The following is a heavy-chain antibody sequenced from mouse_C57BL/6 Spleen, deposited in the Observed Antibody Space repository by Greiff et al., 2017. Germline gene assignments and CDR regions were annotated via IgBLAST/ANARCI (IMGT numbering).Heavy chain of an antibody. V-gene: IGHV1-76*01. CDR2: IYPGSGNT. CDR3: ARSGGGSSYAMDY. D-gene: IGHD1-1*01. J-gene: IGHJ4*01. CDR1: GFTFTDYY. Sequence: QVQLKESGAELVRPGASVKLSCKASGFTFTDYYINWVKQRPGQGLEWIARIYPGSGNTYYNEKFKGKATLTAEKSSSTAYMQLSSLTSEDSAVYFCARSGGGSSYAMDYWGQGTSVTVSS.